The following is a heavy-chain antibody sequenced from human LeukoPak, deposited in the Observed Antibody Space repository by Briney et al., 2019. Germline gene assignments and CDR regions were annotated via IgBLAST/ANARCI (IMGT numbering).Heavy chain of an antibody. CDR1: GYTFSSYW. CDR2: IYPGDSDT. Sequence: RGESLKISCKGSGYTFSSYWIGWVRQMPGKGLEWMGIIYPGDSDTRYSPSLQGQVTISVDTSIGTAYLQWSSLKASDTAIYYCARLNDFRLDYWGQGTLVTVSS. V-gene: IGHV5-51*01. J-gene: IGHJ4*02. CDR3: ARLNDFRLDY. D-gene: IGHD3-3*01.